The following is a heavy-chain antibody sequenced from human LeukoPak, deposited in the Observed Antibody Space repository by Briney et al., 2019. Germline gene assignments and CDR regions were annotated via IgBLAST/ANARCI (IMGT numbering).Heavy chain of an antibody. V-gene: IGHV3-48*03. Sequence: GGSLRLSCAASGFTFSSYEMNWVRQAPGKGLEWVSYISSSGNIIYYADSVKGRFTISRDNSKNTLYLQMNSQRAEDTAVYYCAREGFVVAAAGHVGYFQHWGQGTLVTVSS. J-gene: IGHJ1*01. D-gene: IGHD6-13*01. CDR1: GFTFSSYE. CDR2: ISSSGNII. CDR3: AREGFVVAAAGHVGYFQH.